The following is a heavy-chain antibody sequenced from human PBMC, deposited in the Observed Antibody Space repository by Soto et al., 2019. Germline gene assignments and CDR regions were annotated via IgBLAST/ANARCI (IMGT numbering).Heavy chain of an antibody. D-gene: IGHD3-10*01. CDR3: ASMGYHYGTGSYPLDY. CDR2: MYNSGST. CDR1: GGSISSYY. J-gene: IGHJ4*02. V-gene: IGHV4-59*08. Sequence: QVQLQESGPGLVKPSETLSLTCTVSGGSISSYYCTWIRQPPGKGLDWIGFMYNSGSTHDNPSLKSLVAISLATSITRFSLTLRSVTAADPAVYSGASMGYHYGTGSYPLDYWGQGTLVTVSS.